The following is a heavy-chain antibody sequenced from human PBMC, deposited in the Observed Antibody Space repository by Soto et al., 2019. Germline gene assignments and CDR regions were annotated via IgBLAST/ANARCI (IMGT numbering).Heavy chain of an antibody. D-gene: IGHD3-22*01. J-gene: IGHJ5*02. CDR1: GVSISSGGYS. CDR3: ARYYFDTGGYSNWFDA. V-gene: IGHV4-30-2*05. CDR2: IYHSGTT. Sequence: TLSLTCAVRGVSISSGGYSLGWIQNPPWNGLDLIGCIYHSGTTYYNPSLRSRVTISLDTSKNQFSLKMSSVTAADTAVYYCARYYFDTGGYSNWFDAWGQGTLVTVSS.